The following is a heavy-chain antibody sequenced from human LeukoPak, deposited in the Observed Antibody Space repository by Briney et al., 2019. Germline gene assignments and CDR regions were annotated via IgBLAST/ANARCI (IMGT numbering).Heavy chain of an antibody. CDR3: AREEWELLVLDY. CDR1: GFTFSSYS. Sequence: GGSLRLSCAVSGFTFSSYSMNWVRQAPGKGLEWVSSISSISSHIYYADSVKGRFTISRDNAKNSLHLQMNSLRAEDTAVYYCAREEWELLVLDYWGQGTLVTVSS. D-gene: IGHD1-26*01. J-gene: IGHJ4*02. V-gene: IGHV3-21*01. CDR2: ISSISSHI.